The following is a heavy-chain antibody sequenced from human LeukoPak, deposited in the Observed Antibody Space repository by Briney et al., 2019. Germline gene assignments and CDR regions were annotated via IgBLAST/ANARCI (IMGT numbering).Heavy chain of an antibody. D-gene: IGHD3-16*01. CDR3: ARLWVFVPYFDY. J-gene: IGHJ4*02. CDR1: GDSISSRDYY. V-gene: IGHV4-30-4*08. Sequence: SETLSLTCSVSGDSISSRDYYWSWIRQPPGKGLEWIGYIYYSGSTSYNPSLKSRVTISVDTSKNQFSLKLSSVTAADTAVYYCARLWVFVPYFDYWGQGTLVTVSS. CDR2: IYYSGST.